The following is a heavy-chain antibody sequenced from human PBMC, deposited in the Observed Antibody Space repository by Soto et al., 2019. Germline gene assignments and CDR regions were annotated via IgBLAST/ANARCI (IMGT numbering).Heavy chain of an antibody. J-gene: IGHJ6*02. Sequence: QVPLVQSGAEVKKPGSSVKVSCKASGGTFSSYAISWVRQAPGQGLEWMGGIIPIFGTANYAQKFQGRVTITADESTSTAYMELSSLRSEDTAVYYCASCPITGTTYYYYGMDVWGQGTTVTVSS. CDR1: GGTFSSYA. CDR3: ASCPITGTTYYYYGMDV. D-gene: IGHD1-7*01. CDR2: IIPIFGTA. V-gene: IGHV1-69*01.